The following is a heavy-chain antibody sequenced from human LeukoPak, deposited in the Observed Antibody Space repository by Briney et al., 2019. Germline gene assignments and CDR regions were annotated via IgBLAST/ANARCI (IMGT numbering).Heavy chain of an antibody. D-gene: IGHD2-15*01. CDR2: IHYSGST. CDR3: ARLRAGYCSGGSCQIYDAFDI. CDR1: GGSISSYY. J-gene: IGHJ3*02. Sequence: SETLSLTCTVSGGSISSYYWSWIRQPPGKGLEWIGYIHYSGSTNYNPSLKSRVTISVDTSKNQFSLKLSSVTAADTAVYYCARLRAGYCSGGSCQIYDAFDIWGQGTMVTVSS. V-gene: IGHV4-59*08.